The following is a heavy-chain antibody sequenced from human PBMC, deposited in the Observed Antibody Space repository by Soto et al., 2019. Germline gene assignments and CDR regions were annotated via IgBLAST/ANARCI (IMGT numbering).Heavy chain of an antibody. CDR3: AHIQGTYYYDSSGHPDAFDX. CDR2: IYWNDDK. Sequence: SGPTLVHPTQTLTLTCTFSGFSLSTSGVGVGWSRHRPVRALEWLALIYWNDDKLYSPSLKIRLTITKDTSKKKVVLTMTNMDPLDNATYYSAHIQGTYYYDSSGHPDAFDXWGQGTMVTVS. J-gene: IGHJ3*01. D-gene: IGHD3-22*01. V-gene: IGHV2-5*01. CDR1: GFSLSTSGVG.